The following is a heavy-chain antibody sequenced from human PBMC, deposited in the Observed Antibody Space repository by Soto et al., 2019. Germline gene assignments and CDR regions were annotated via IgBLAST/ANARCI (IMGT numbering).Heavy chain of an antibody. D-gene: IGHD5-12*01. J-gene: IGHJ4*02. CDR1: GGTFSSYT. CDR3: ARSPVEMATIDY. Sequence: QVQLVQSGAEVKKPGSSVKVSCKASGGTFSSYTISWVRQAPGQGLEWMGRIIPNLDIANYAQKFQGRVTITADKSTSTAYMELSSLRSEDTAVYYGARSPVEMATIDYWGQGTLVTVSS. V-gene: IGHV1-69*02. CDR2: IIPNLDIA.